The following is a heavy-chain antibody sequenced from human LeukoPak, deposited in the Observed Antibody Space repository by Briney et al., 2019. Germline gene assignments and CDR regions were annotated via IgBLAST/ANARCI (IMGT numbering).Heavy chain of an antibody. V-gene: IGHV3-23*01. CDR1: GFTFSSYA. D-gene: IGHD4-23*01. Sequence: PGGSLRLSCAASGFTFSSYAMSWVRQAPGKGLEWVSAISGSGGSTYYADSVKGRFTISRDNSKNTLYLQMNSLRAEDTAVYYCARVNSPHYYYYYGMDVWGQGTTVTVSS. CDR3: ARVNSPHYYYYYGMDV. CDR2: ISGSGGST. J-gene: IGHJ6*02.